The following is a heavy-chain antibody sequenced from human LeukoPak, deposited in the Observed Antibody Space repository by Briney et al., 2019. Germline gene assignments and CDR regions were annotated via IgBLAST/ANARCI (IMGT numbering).Heavy chain of an antibody. CDR2: ISAYNGNT. V-gene: IGHV1-18*01. J-gene: IGHJ5*02. Sequence: GSVKVSCKASGYTFTSYGISWVRQAPGQGLEWMGWISAYNGNTNYAQKLQGRVTMTTDTSTSTAYMELRSLRSDDTAVYYCAREGGIAAAGPGRFDPWGQGTLVTVSS. CDR1: GYTFTSYG. CDR3: AREGGIAAAGPGRFDP. D-gene: IGHD6-13*01.